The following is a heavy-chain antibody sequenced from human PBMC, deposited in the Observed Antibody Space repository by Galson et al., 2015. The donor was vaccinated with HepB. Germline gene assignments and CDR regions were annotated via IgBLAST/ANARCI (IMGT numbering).Heavy chain of an antibody. CDR3: ATGVWEVAAPFDY. Sequence: SLRLSCAASGFTFSSYTMNWVRQAPGKGLEWVSSISSSSSHIYYADSVKGRFTISRDNAKNSLYLQMNSLRAEGTAVYYCATGVWEVAAPFDYWGQGTLVTVSS. D-gene: IGHD3-16*01. CDR2: ISSSSSHI. V-gene: IGHV3-21*01. J-gene: IGHJ4*02. CDR1: GFTFSSYT.